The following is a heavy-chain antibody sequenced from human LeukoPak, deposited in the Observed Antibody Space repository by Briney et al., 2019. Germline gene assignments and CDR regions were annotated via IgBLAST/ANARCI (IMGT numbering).Heavy chain of an antibody. V-gene: IGHV3-66*04. CDR2: IYSGGST. CDR3: ARQYSSGWYADY. J-gene: IGHJ4*02. CDR1: GFTVSSNY. Sequence: GGSLRLSCAASGFTVSSNYMSWVRQAPGKGLDWVSVIYSGGSTYYADSVKGRFTISRDNSKNTLYLQMNSLRAEDTAVYYCARQYSSGWYADYWGQGTLVTVSS. D-gene: IGHD6-19*01.